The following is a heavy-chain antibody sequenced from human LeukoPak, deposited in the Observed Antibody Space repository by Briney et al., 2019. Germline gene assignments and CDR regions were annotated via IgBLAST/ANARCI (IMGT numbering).Heavy chain of an antibody. D-gene: IGHD2-15*01. V-gene: IGHV4-59*01. CDR3: ARALPYYCSGGSCPFDY. CDR1: GGSISSYY. CDR2: IYYSGST. J-gene: IGHJ4*02. Sequence: SETLSLTCTVSGGSISSYYWSWIRQPPGKGLEWIGYIYYSGSTNYNPSLKSGVTISVDTSKNQFSLKLSSVTAAAAAVYYCARALPYYCSGGSCPFDYWGQGTLVTVSS.